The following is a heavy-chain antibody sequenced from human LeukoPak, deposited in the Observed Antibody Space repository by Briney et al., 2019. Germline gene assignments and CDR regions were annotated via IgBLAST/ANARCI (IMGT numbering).Heavy chain of an antibody. Sequence: GASVKASCKASGYTFTSYYMHWVRQAPGQGLEWMGIINPSGGSTSYAQKFQGRVTMTRDTSTITVYMELSSLRSEDTAVYYCARADCSSTSCFLFDCWGQGTLVTVAS. D-gene: IGHD2-2*01. CDR1: GYTFTSYY. V-gene: IGHV1-46*01. CDR3: ARADCSSTSCFLFDC. J-gene: IGHJ4*02. CDR2: INPSGGST.